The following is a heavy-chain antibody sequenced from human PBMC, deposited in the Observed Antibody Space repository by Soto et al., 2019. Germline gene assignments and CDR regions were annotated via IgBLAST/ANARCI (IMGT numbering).Heavy chain of an antibody. CDR1: GGSLSRGGYF. V-gene: IGHV4-30-2*01. D-gene: IGHD2-2*01. Sequence: SETLTLTCAVSGGSLSRGGYFWSCLRQPPEKRLEWIGYIYHSGSTYYNPSLKSRVTISVDRFKNQFSLKLSSVTAADTAVYYCARSAGYCSSTSCGVDDYWGQGTLVTVSS. CDR2: IYHSGST. J-gene: IGHJ4*02. CDR3: ARSAGYCSSTSCGVDDY.